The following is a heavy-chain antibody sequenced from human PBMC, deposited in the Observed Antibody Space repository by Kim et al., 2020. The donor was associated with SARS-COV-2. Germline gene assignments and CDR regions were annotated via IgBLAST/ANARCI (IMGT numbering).Heavy chain of an antibody. CDR1: GGSISSSSYY. D-gene: IGHD4-17*01. CDR2: IYYSGST. Sequence: SETLSLTCTVSGGSISSSSYYWGWIRQPPGKGLEWIGSIYYSGSTYYNPSLKSRVTISVDTSKNQFSLKLSSVTAADTAVYYCTNSYGDYIYWGQGTLVTVSS. V-gene: IGHV4-39*01. J-gene: IGHJ4*02. CDR3: TNSYGDYIY.